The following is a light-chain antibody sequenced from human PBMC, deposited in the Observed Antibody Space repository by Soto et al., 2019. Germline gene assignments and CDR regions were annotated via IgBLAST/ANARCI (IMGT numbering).Light chain of an antibody. V-gene: IGKV2-28*01. CDR1: QSLLHTSGYNS. Sequence: DIVMTQSPLSLPVTPGEPASISCRSSQSLLHTSGYNSLSWYLQKPGQSPQLLIYLGSNRASGVPDRFSGSASGTDFPLKISRVEAGDVGVYYCMQGLQVPLTFGGGTKVEIK. CDR3: MQGLQVPLT. CDR2: LGS. J-gene: IGKJ4*01.